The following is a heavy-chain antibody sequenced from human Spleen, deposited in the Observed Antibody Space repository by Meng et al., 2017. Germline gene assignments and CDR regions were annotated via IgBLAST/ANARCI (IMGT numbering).Heavy chain of an antibody. CDR1: GYSNSLGDW. J-gene: IGHJ4*02. V-gene: IGHV4-4*02. CDR2: IEHSEGP. CDR3: ARNGAYCLEY. D-gene: IGHD2-8*01. Sequence: QVQLAESGPGLVRATGTLSLTCAVSGYSNSLGDWWRWVRHAPGKGLQWSGEIEHSEGPNYNPSLKSRVTISVATSKNHISLELTSVTAADTAVYYCARNGAYCLEYWGQGSLVTVSS.